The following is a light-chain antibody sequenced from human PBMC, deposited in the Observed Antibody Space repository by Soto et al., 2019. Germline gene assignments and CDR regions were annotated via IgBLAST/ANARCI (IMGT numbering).Light chain of an antibody. CDR2: DAS. CDR3: QQRNNWPLT. V-gene: IGKV3-11*01. Sequence: EIVLTQSPATLSLSPGERATLSCRASQSVYSYLAWYQQKPGQAPRLLIYDASNRATGIPARFSGSGSETDFTLTISSLEPEDFAVCYCQQRNNWPLTFGGGAKVEIK. CDR1: QSVYSY. J-gene: IGKJ4*01.